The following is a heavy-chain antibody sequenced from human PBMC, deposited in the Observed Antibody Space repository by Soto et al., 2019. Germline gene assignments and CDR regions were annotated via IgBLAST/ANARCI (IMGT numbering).Heavy chain of an antibody. CDR2: TYYRSKWYN. V-gene: IGHV6-1*01. D-gene: IGHD3-10*01. Sequence: SQTLSLTCAISGDSVSSNSAVWNWIRQSPSRGLEWLGRTYYRSKWYNDYTVSVKSRITINPDTSKNQCSLQLNSVTPEDTAVYYCARGAYGWGNGHFDYWGQGTLVTVSS. CDR1: GDSVSSNSAV. CDR3: ARGAYGWGNGHFDY. J-gene: IGHJ4*02.